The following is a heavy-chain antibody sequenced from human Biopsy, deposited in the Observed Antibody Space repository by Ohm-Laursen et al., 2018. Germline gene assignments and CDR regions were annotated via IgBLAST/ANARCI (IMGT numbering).Heavy chain of an antibody. CDR1: GDSVSSGSFY. CDR2: IYDRGSTA. V-gene: IGHV4-61*01. D-gene: IGHD6-19*01. J-gene: IGHJ4*02. Sequence: TLSLTCTVSGDSVSSGSFYWTWIRQPPGQGLEYIGYIYDRGSTANYNPSLESRVTMSVDMPKNQFSLKLSSVIAADTAIYYCARGMRSSGWPYFDSWGQGTLVTVSS. CDR3: ARGMRSSGWPYFDS.